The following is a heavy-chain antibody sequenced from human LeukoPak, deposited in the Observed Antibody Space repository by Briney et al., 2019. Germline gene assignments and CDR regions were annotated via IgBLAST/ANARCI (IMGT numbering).Heavy chain of an antibody. V-gene: IGHV3-30*19. CDR2: ISYDGSNK. CDR1: GFTFSSYG. D-gene: IGHD6-6*01. J-gene: IGHJ4*02. Sequence: GGSLGLSCAASGFTFSSYGMHWVRQAPGKGLEWVAVISYDGSNKYYADSVKGRFTISRDNSKNTLYLQMNSLRAEDTAVYYCATKPEYSSSSGDYWGQGTLVTVSS. CDR3: ATKPEYSSSSGDY.